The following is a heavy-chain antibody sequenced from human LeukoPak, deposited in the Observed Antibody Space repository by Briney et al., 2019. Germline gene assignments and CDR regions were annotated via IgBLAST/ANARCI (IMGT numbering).Heavy chain of an antibody. V-gene: IGHV1-69*13. J-gene: IGHJ4*02. CDR1: GGTFSSYA. CDR2: IIPIFGTA. CDR3: ARGSRAAYDSSGYYYPYFDY. Sequence: SVKVSCTASGGTFSSYAISWVRQAPGQGLEWMGGIIPIFGTANYAQKFQGRVTITADESTSTAYMELSSLRSEDTAVYYCARGSRAAYDSSGYYYPYFDYWGQGTLVTVSS. D-gene: IGHD3-22*01.